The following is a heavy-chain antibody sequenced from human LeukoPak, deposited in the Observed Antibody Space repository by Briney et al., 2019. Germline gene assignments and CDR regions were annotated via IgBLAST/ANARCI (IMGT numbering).Heavy chain of an antibody. Sequence: ASVKVSCKASGYTFTSYAFSWVRQAPGQGLEWMGWISTYNGNTKYAQKLQGRVTMTTDTSTTTAYMELRSLRSDDTAVFYCARVREGSPSSFANWGQGTLVTVSS. V-gene: IGHV1-18*01. CDR2: ISTYNGNT. J-gene: IGHJ4*02. CDR3: ARVREGSPSSFAN. D-gene: IGHD5-24*01. CDR1: GYTFTSYA.